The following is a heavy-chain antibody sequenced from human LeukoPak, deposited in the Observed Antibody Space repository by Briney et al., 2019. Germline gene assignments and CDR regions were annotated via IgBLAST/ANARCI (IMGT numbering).Heavy chain of an antibody. Sequence: ASVKVSCKASGYTFTSYDINWVRQATGQGLGWLGGMNPNSGNTGSAQKFQGRVTMTRNTSISTAYMELSSLRSEYTAVYYCARALTPSTGYYYDSSGYYWFDAWGQGTLVTVSS. CDR3: ARALTPSTGYYYDSSGYYWFDA. D-gene: IGHD3-22*01. CDR1: GYTFTSYD. CDR2: MNPNSGNT. V-gene: IGHV1-8*01. J-gene: IGHJ5*02.